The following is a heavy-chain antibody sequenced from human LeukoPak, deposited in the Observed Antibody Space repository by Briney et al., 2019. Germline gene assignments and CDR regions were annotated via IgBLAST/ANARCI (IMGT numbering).Heavy chain of an antibody. CDR3: ATKSLAFGGVIAPFDY. J-gene: IGHJ4*02. CDR2: IIPIFGTA. CDR1: GGTFSSYA. V-gene: IGHV1-69*06. Sequence: SVKVSCKASGGTFSSYAISWVRQAPGQGLEWMGGIIPIFGTANYAQKFQGRVMITADKSTSTAYMELSSLRSEDTAVYYCATKSLAFGGVIAPFDYWGQGTLVTVSS. D-gene: IGHD3-16*02.